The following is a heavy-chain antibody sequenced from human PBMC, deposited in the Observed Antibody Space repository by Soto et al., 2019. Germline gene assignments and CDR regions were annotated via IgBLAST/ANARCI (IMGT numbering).Heavy chain of an antibody. CDR2: INHSGST. Sequence: SETLSLTCAVYGGSFSGYYWSWIRQPPGKGLEWIGEINHSGSTNYNPSLKSRVTISVDTSKNQFSLKLSSVTAADTAVYYCARGLTRWYYDSSGYYHAGYFDYWGQGTLVTVSS. V-gene: IGHV4-34*01. CDR1: GGSFSGYY. D-gene: IGHD3-22*01. CDR3: ARGLTRWYYDSSGYYHAGYFDY. J-gene: IGHJ4*02.